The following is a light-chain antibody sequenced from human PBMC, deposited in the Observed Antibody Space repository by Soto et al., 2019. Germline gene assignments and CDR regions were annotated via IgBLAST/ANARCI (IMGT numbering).Light chain of an antibody. CDR3: QQYGSSPT. Sequence: EIVLTQSPGTLSVSPGERATLSCRASQSVSNNYLAWYQQKPGQPPRLLIYGASSRAAGIPDRFSGSGSGTDFTLTISRLEPEDFVVYYCQQYGSSPTFGGGTKVDIK. J-gene: IGKJ4*01. CDR2: GAS. CDR1: QSVSNNY. V-gene: IGKV3-20*01.